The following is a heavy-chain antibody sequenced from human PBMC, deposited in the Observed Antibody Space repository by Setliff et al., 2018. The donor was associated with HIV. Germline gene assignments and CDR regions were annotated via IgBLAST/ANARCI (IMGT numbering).Heavy chain of an antibody. CDR2: MSPKSGNT. V-gene: IGHV1-8*02. CDR3: ARGLNVLSGYTWVV. Sequence: ASVKVSCKASGYIFTSYDIHWVRQATGQGLEWMGRMSPKSGNTGNTQKFRGRITMTSDTSTNTAYMELSSLTSDDTAVYYCARGLNVLSGYTWVVWGQGTPVTVSS. D-gene: IGHD3-3*01. CDR1: GYIFTSYD. J-gene: IGHJ4*02.